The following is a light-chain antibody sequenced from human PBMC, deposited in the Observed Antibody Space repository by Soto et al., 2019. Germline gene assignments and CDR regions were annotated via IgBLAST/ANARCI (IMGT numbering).Light chain of an antibody. CDR2: GAS. J-gene: IGKJ4*01. Sequence: DIQMTQSASTLSGSVGDRVTITCRASQTISSWLAWYQQKPGRAPDLLMYGASSLQSGVPSRFTGSGSGTEFTLTITSLQPGDFATYYCQQTYTTPLTFGGGTKVDNK. CDR1: QTISSW. CDR3: QQTYTTPLT. V-gene: IGKV1-5*01.